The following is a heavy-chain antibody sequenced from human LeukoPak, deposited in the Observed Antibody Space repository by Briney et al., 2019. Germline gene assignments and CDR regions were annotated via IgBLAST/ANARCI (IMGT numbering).Heavy chain of an antibody. D-gene: IGHD2-15*01. J-gene: IGHJ5*02. CDR1: GGSFSGYY. V-gene: IGHV4-34*01. CDR2: INHSGST. Sequence: SETLSLTCAAYGGSFSGYYWSWIRQPPGKGLEWIGEINHSGSTNYNPSLKSRVTISVDTSKNQFSLKLSSVTAADTAVYYCARGKIYCSGGSCYFGWFDPWGQGTLVTVSS. CDR3: ARGKIYCSGGSCYFGWFDP.